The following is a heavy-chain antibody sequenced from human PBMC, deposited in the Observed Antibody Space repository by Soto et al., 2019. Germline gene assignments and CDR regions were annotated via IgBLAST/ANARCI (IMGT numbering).Heavy chain of an antibody. V-gene: IGHV4-39*01. D-gene: IGHD3-10*01. CDR1: GGSISSISHY. J-gene: IGHJ6*02. CDR3: ARQGFGATHGLVDV. CDR2: IYYSGNT. Sequence: SETLSLTCTVSGGSISSISHYWGWIRQPPGTGLEWVGSIYYSGNTYNNPSLKSRVTISVDTSKNQFSLKLTSVTVADTALYYCARQGFGATHGLVDVWGQGTTVTVSS.